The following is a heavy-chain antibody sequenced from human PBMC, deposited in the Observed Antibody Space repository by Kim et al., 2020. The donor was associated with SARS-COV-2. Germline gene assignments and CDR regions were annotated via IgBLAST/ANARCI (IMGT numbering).Heavy chain of an antibody. J-gene: IGHJ3*02. D-gene: IGHD3-22*01. CDR3: ARKGGYYSESRDAFDI. CDR1: GFTFRSDA. Sequence: GGSLRLSCAASGFTFRSDAMSWIRQAPGKGLEWVSTISNSGFSIYYADSVKGRFTISRDNAKNPLYLQMNSLRAEDTAVYYCARKGGYYSESRDAFDIWVQGTMVTVSS. V-gene: IGHV3-11*01. CDR2: ISNSGFSI.